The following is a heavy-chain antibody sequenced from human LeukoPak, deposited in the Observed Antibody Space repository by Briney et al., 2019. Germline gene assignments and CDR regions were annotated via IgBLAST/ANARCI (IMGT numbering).Heavy chain of an antibody. CDR1: GFTFSSYG. CDR3: AREQLAPQLNWFDP. D-gene: IGHD6-6*01. J-gene: IGHJ5*02. V-gene: IGHV3-30*02. Sequence: GGSLRLSCAASGFTFSSYGMHWVRQAPGKGLEWVAFIRYDGSNKYYADSVKGRFTISRDNSKNTLYLQMNSLRAEDTAVYYCAREQLAPQLNWFDPWGQGTLVTVSS. CDR2: IRYDGSNK.